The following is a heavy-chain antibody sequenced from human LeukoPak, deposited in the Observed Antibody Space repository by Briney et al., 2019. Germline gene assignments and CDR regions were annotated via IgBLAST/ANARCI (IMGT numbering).Heavy chain of an antibody. CDR1: GYTFTSYD. J-gene: IGHJ4*02. V-gene: IGHV1-8*03. CDR2: MNPNSGNT. Sequence: ASVKVSCKASGYTFTSYDINWVRQATGQGLEWMGWMNPNSGNTGYAQKFQGRVTITRNTSISTSYMELSSLRSEDTAVYYCARGLGWELHSDYFDYWGQGTLVTVSS. CDR3: ARGLGWELHSDYFDY. D-gene: IGHD1-26*01.